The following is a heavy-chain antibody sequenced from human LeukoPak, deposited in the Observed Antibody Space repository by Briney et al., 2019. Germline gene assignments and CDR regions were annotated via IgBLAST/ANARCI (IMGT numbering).Heavy chain of an antibody. J-gene: IGHJ4*02. Sequence: SPTSGYHYNNYWMSWVRQAPGKGLEWVANIKEEESEKNYVDSVKGRFTISRDNAKNSLYLQMNSLRAEDTAIYYCARDWGAAGLWDYWGQGTLVTVSS. CDR1: GYHYNNYW. CDR2: IKEEESEK. V-gene: IGHV3-7*05. CDR3: ARDWGAAGLWDY. D-gene: IGHD6-13*01.